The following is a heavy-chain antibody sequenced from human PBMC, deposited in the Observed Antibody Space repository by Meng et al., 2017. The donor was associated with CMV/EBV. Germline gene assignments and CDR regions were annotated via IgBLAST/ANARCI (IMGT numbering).Heavy chain of an antibody. V-gene: IGHV3-43D*03. CDR3: ANGRSQNYYDSSGYSKPPHDAFDI. D-gene: IGHD3-22*01. CDR1: GFTFDDYA. J-gene: IGHJ3*02. Sequence: LTRAASGFTFDDYAMHWVRQAPWKGLEWVSLISWDGGSTYHADSVQGRFTISRDNSKNSLYLQMNSLRAEDTALYYCANGRSQNYYDSSGYSKPPHDAFDIWGQGTMVTVSS. CDR2: ISWDGGST.